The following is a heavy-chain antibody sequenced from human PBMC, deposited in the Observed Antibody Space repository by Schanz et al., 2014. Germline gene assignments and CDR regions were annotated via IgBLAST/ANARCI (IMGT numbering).Heavy chain of an antibody. CDR3: AKQHIVRGVIYLNWFDS. J-gene: IGHJ5*01. V-gene: IGHV3-64*01. D-gene: IGHD3-10*01. CDR1: GFTFSSYA. CDR2: LSANGDST. Sequence: VQLVESGGGVVQPGRSLRLSCAASGFTFSSYAMHWVRQTPDKGLEWVSGLSANGDSTFYSSSVKGRFTISRDISKNTLYLQMGSLRAEDTAVYYCAKQHIVRGVIYLNWFDSWGQGTLVTVSS.